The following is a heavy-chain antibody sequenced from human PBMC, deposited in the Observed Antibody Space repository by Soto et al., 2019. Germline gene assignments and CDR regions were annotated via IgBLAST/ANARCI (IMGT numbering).Heavy chain of an antibody. CDR3: AKDLTQALIVGFDY. CDR1: GFTVSSKY. V-gene: IGHV3-23*01. D-gene: IGHD2-15*01. J-gene: IGHJ4*02. Sequence: GGSLRLSCAASGFTVSSKYMSWVRQAPGKGLEWVSAISGSGGSTYYADSVKGRFTISRDNSKNTLYLQMNSLRAEDTAVYYCAKDLTQALIVGFDYWGQGTLVTVSS. CDR2: ISGSGGST.